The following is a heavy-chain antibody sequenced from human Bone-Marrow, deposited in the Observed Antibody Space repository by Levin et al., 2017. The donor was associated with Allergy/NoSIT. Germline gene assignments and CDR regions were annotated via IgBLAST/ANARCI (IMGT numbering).Heavy chain of an antibody. V-gene: IGHV1-2*02. J-gene: IGHJ4*02. CDR3: ARLVVPAAHGVIYFDY. Sequence: EASVKVSCKASGYTFTGYYMHWVRQAPGQGLEWMGWINPNSGGTNYAQKFQGRVTMTRDTSISTAYMELSRLRSDDTAVYYCARLVVPAAHGVIYFDYWGQGTLVTVSS. D-gene: IGHD2-2*01. CDR1: GYTFTGYY. CDR2: INPNSGGT.